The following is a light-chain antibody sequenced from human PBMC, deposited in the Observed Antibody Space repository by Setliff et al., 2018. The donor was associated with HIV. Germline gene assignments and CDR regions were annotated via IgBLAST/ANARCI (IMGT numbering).Light chain of an antibody. CDR2: WAS. CDR1: QSLFYTSNNNHY. Sequence: DIVLTQSPDSLAVSLGERATISCKSSQSLFYTSNNNHYLTWFQQKPGQPPKMLIYWASARQSGVPDRFSGSGSGTDFTLTINNLQAEDVAVYYCQQYFRTPLTFGGGTKVDIK. V-gene: IGKV4-1*01. CDR3: QQYFRTPLT. J-gene: IGKJ4*01.